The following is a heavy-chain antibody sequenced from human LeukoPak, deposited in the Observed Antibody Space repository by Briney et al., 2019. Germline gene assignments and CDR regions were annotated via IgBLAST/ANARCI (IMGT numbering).Heavy chain of an antibody. Sequence: SETLSLTCTVSSGSISSVGYYWSWLRQHPGQGLEWIGYIYYSGSTYYNPSLKSRVTISVDTSKNQFSLKLSSVPAADTVVYYCVSGLTTVVIPTWGQGTLVTVSS. J-gene: IGHJ5*02. CDR2: IYYSGST. CDR3: VSGLTTVVIPT. D-gene: IGHD4-17*01. V-gene: IGHV4-31*03. CDR1: SGSISSVGYY.